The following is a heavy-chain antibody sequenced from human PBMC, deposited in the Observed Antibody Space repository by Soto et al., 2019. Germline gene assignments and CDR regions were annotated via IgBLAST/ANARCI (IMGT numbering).Heavy chain of an antibody. CDR3: ARESANDFWSGYSGQAPFYGMDV. J-gene: IGHJ6*02. V-gene: IGHV1-69*13. CDR1: GGTFSSYA. D-gene: IGHD3-3*01. Sequence: VKVSCKASGGTFSSYAISWVRQAPGQGLEWMGGIIPIFGTANYAQKFQGRVTITADESTSTAYMELSSLRSEDTAVYYCARESANDFWSGYSGQAPFYGMDVWGQGTTVTVSS. CDR2: IIPIFGTA.